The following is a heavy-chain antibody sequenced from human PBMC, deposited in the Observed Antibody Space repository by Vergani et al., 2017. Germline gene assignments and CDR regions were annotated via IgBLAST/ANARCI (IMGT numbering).Heavy chain of an antibody. V-gene: IGHV3-23*01. D-gene: IGHD2-15*01. J-gene: IGHJ4*02. CDR3: AKDCSGGSCYYDY. CDR1: GFTFSSYA. CDR2: ISGSGGST. Sequence: EVQLLESGGGLVQPGGSLRLSCAASGFTFSSYAMSWVRQAPGKGLECVSAISGSGGSTYYADSVKGRFTISRDNSKNTLYLQMNSLRAEDTAVYYCAKDCSGGSCYYDYWGQGTLVTVSS.